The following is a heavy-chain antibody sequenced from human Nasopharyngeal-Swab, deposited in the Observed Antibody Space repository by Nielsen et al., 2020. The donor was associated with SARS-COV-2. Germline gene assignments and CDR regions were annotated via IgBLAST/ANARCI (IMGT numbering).Heavy chain of an antibody. Sequence: SVKVSCKASGFTFTSPAVQWVRQARGQRLEWIGWIVVGSGNTNYAQKFQERVTITRDMSTSTAYMELSSLRSEDTAVYYCAVAMTGWFDPWGQGTLVTVSS. CDR2: IVVGSGNT. V-gene: IGHV1-58*01. D-gene: IGHD5-12*01. CDR1: GFTFTSPA. CDR3: AVAMTGWFDP. J-gene: IGHJ5*02.